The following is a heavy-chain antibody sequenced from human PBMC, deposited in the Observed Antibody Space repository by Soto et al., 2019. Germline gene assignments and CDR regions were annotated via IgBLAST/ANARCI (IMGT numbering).Heavy chain of an antibody. V-gene: IGHV3-33*01. Sequence: GGSLRLSCAASGFTFSSYCIHWVRQAPCKGLEWVAVIWYDGSNKYYADSVKGRFTISRDNSKNTLYLQMNSLRAEDTAVYYCSRDWIDTYYYDSSGYYWPTQRMDVWGQGTSVSGS. J-gene: IGHJ6*02. CDR1: GFTFSSYC. D-gene: IGHD3-22*01. CDR2: IWYDGSNK. CDR3: SRDWIDTYYYDSSGYYWPTQRMDV.